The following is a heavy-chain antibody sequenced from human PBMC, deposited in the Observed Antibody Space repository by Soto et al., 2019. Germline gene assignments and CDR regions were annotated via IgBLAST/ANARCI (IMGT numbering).Heavy chain of an antibody. CDR3: TRDASRDSSARGWFDP. CDR1: GFTFRSFT. D-gene: IGHD6-13*01. CDR2: ISSNSAYI. V-gene: IGHV3-21*01. J-gene: IGHJ5*02. Sequence: TGESLKISCAASGFTFRSFTMNWVRQAPGKGLEWVSTISSNSAYIYYTDALRGRFTISRDNAKNSLHLQMNSLRAEDTAVYYCTRDASRDSSARGWFDPWGPGTLVTVSS.